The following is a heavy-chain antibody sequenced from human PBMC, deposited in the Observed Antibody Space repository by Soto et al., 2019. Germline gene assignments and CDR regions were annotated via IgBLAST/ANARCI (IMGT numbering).Heavy chain of an antibody. CDR2: IRSEANGGTT. J-gene: IGHJ4*02. D-gene: IGHD3-22*01. CDR3: TRYYYESSGYYVY. CDR1: GFTFGSYA. Sequence: GGSLRLSCTGSGFTFGSYALSWVRQAPGKGLEWVGVIRSEANGGTTDYAASVKGRITISRDDSKSIAYMEINSLQTEDTAVYYCTRYYYESSGYYVYWGQGXLVTVYS. V-gene: IGHV3-49*04.